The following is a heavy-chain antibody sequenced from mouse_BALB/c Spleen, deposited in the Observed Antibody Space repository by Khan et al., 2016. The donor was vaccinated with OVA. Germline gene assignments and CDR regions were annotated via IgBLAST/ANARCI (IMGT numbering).Heavy chain of an antibody. V-gene: IGHV2-6*02. Sequence: QVQLKESGPGLVAPSQSLSITCTVSGFSLTNYGVHWVRQPPGKGLEWLVVIWSDGSTNYNSVLKSRLSISKDNSKSQVFLKMNSLQTDDTAIYYRARWFDGYSSLYAMDYWGQGTSVTVSS. CDR3: ARWFDGYSSLYAMDY. CDR2: IWSDGST. D-gene: IGHD2-3*01. J-gene: IGHJ4*01. CDR1: GFSLTNYG.